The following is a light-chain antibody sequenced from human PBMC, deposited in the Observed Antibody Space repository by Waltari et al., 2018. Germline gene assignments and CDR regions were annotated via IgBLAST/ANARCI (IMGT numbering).Light chain of an antibody. CDR1: SDDVGFFNL. CDR3: CSYAGRSTWV. J-gene: IGLJ3*02. V-gene: IGLV2-23*02. CDR2: AVR. Sequence: QSALTQPAPVSGSPGQSVTIPCTGTSDDVGFFNLFSWYQHHPGKAPKLMIFAVRQRTSWVSSRFSGSKSGYTASLTISGLQAEDEADYYCCSYAGRSTWVCGGGTKVTVL.